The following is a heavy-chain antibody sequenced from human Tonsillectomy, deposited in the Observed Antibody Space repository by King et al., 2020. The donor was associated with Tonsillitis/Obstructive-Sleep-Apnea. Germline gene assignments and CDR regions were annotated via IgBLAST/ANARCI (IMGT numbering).Heavy chain of an antibody. D-gene: IGHD6-13*01. CDR2: IFSDGTT. J-gene: IGHJ4*02. V-gene: IGHV3-53*01. CDR3: ARDAAAGATILDY. Sequence: QLVQSGGGLIQPGGSLRLSCAVSGFSVSYNYVNWVRQAPGKGLEWVSVIFSDGTTHFAASVKGRFTISRDNSKNTLYLQMSSLRPEDTAVYYCARDAAAGATILDYWGQGTLVTVSS. CDR1: GFSVSYNY.